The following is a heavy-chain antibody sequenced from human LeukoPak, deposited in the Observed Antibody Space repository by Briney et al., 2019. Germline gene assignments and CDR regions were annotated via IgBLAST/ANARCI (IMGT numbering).Heavy chain of an antibody. CDR3: ARGYGMDV. CDR1: GGSISSSSYY. Sequence: SETLSLTCTVSGGSISSSSYYWGWIRQPPEKGLEWIGEINHSGSTNYNPSLKSRVTISVDTSKNQFSLKLSSVTAADTAVYYCARGYGMDVWGQGTTVTVSS. J-gene: IGHJ6*02. V-gene: IGHV4-39*07. CDR2: INHSGST.